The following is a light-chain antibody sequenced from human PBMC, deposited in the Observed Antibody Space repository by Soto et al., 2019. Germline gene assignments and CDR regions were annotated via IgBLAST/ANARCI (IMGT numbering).Light chain of an antibody. CDR1: QSISSY. CDR3: QQNYSTPLLT. CDR2: AAS. J-gene: IGKJ4*01. V-gene: IGKV1-39*01. Sequence: DLQMTQSPSSLSASVADRVTITCRASQSISSYLNWYQQKPGKAPKLLIYAASSLQSGVPSRFSGSGSGTDFTLTISSLQPEDFATYYCQQNYSTPLLTFGGGTKVEIK.